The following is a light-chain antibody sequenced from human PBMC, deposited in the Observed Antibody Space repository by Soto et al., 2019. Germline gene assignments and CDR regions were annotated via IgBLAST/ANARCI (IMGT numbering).Light chain of an antibody. J-gene: IGKJ1*01. V-gene: IGKV1-5*03. CDR2: QAS. CDR1: QSVSPS. Sequence: DIKMTQSPSTLSASVGDRVTITCRASQSVSPSLAWYQQKPGIAPKLLIYQASILQSGVPSRFSGSGTGTEFPLTISSLQPDDFATYYCQQYNTYRTFGQGTKVEIK. CDR3: QQYNTYRT.